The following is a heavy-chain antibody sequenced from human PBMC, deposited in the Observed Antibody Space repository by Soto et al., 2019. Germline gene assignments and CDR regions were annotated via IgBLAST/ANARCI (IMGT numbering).Heavy chain of an antibody. CDR1: GFTFSSYG. D-gene: IGHD3-10*01. Sequence: QVQLAESGGGVVQPGRSLRLSCAASGFTFSSYGMHWVRQAPGKGLEWGAVISYDGSNKYYADSVKGRFTISRDNSKNTLYLQMNSLRAEDTAVYYCAPWFGAFDYWGQGTLVTVSS. J-gene: IGHJ4*02. V-gene: IGHV3-30*03. CDR3: APWFGAFDY. CDR2: ISYDGSNK.